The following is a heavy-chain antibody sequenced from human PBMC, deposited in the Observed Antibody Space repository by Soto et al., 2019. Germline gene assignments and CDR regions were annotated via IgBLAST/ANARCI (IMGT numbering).Heavy chain of an antibody. CDR3: ARSIVVVTALDY. Sequence: QVQLVQSGAEEKKPGASVKVSCKASGYTFTSYAMHWVRQAPGQRLEWMGWINAGNGNTKYSQKFQGRVTITRDTSASTAYMELSSLRSEDTAVYSCARSIVVVTALDYWGQGTLLTVSS. CDR2: INAGNGNT. J-gene: IGHJ4*02. V-gene: IGHV1-3*05. D-gene: IGHD2-21*02. CDR1: GYTFTSYA.